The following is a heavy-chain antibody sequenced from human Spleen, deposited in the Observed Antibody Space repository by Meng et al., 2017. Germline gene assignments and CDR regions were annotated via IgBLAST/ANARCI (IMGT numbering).Heavy chain of an antibody. CDR2: IDPKSGDT. V-gene: IGHV1-2*06. J-gene: IGHJ4*02. Sequence: VLLVQSGAEVKKPGASVKVSCKASGYTFTDYYIHWVRQAPGQGLEWMGRIDPKSGDTHYAQKFQGRVTMTGDTSIGTAYMELRGLTSDDTAMYYCARDEDISAAGKLFGDYWGQGTLVTVSS. D-gene: IGHD6-13*01. CDR1: GYTFTDYY. CDR3: ARDEDISAAGKLFGDY.